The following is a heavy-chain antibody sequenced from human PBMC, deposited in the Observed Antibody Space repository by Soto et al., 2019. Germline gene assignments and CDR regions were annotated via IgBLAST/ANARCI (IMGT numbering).Heavy chain of an antibody. V-gene: IGHV1-18*01. CDR1: GYTFSNYG. CDR2: ISGYNGNT. CDR3: SRFIMVGGWFDPNYYHGMDV. J-gene: IGHJ6*02. Sequence: QVQLVQSGAEVKKPGASVTVSCKTSGYTFSNYGINWVRQAPGQGLEWMGWISGYNGNTNYAQTVQGRATMTTDTSTGTVYMELRSLKSDDTAIYSCSRFIMVGGWFDPNYYHGMDVWGQGTTVTVSS. D-gene: IGHD6-19*01.